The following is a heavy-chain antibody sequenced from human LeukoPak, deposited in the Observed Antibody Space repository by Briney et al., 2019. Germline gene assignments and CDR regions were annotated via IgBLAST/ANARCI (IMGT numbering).Heavy chain of an antibody. CDR3: ANEIRPNDY. Sequence: GGPLRLSCAASAFDFSSHAMTWVRQAPGKGLEWVSAISISGSKRYYADSVKGRFTISRDNSKNTLYLQMDSLRAEDTAVYYCANEIRPNDYWGQGTLVTVSS. V-gene: IGHV3-23*01. CDR1: AFDFSSHA. J-gene: IGHJ4*02. D-gene: IGHD3-10*01. CDR2: ISISGSKR.